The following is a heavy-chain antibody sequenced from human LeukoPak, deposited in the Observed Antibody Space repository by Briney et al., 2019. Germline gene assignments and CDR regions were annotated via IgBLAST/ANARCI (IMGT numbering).Heavy chain of an antibody. CDR2: ISAYNGNT. J-gene: IGHJ4*02. CDR3: ARRLGSSSSYAFDY. Sequence: AALKVSCRASGYAFTSYGISWVRQAPGQGLEWMGWISAYNGNTNYAQKLQGRVTMTTDTSTSTAYMELRSLRSDDTAVYYCARRLGSSSSYAFDYWGQGTLVTVSS. D-gene: IGHD6-13*01. V-gene: IGHV1-18*01. CDR1: GYAFTSYG.